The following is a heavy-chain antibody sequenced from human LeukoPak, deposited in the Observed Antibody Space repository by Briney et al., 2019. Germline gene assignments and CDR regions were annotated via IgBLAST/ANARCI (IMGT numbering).Heavy chain of an antibody. CDR1: GGSISSSSYY. D-gene: IGHD3-10*01. CDR2: IYSSGST. V-gene: IGHV4-39*01. CDR3: ARRGGSGRSFDY. J-gene: IGHJ4*02. Sequence: SETLSLTCTVSGGSISSSSYYWGWIRQPPGTGLEWVGSIYSSGSTYYNPSPKNRVTISFDTSKNQFSLNLSSVPASATAVYYCARRGGSGRSFDYWGQGILVTVSS.